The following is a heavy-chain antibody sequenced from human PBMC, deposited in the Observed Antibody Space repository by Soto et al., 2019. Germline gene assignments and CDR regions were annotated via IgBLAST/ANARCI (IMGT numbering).Heavy chain of an antibody. CDR3: ARDKDRLQLGGNYYYILDV. J-gene: IGHJ6*02. V-gene: IGHV1-69*12. D-gene: IGHD5-12*01. CDR1: GGTFSTSA. Sequence: VQLEQSGPEVKKPGSSVKVSCKASGGTFSTSALSWVRQAPGQGLEWMGGIMPVFPTPDYAQKFQGRVTITADEATSTAYMALGGLTSDDTAVYYCARDKDRLQLGGNYYYILDVWGQGTAVTVSS. CDR2: IMPVFPTP.